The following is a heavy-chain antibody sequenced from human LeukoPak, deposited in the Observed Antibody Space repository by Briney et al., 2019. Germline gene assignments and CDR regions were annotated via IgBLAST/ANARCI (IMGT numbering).Heavy chain of an antibody. J-gene: IGHJ4*02. CDR1: VYTFTSYD. CDR3: ARGRAIITFGGVPPGY. V-gene: IGHV1-8*01. D-gene: IGHD3-16*01. CDR2: MNPNSGNT. Sequence: ASVKVSCKASVYTFTSYDINWVRQATGQGLEWMGWMNPNSGNTGYAQKFQGRVTMTRNTSISTAYMELSSLRSEDTAVYYCARGRAIITFGGVPPGYSGQGTLVTVSS.